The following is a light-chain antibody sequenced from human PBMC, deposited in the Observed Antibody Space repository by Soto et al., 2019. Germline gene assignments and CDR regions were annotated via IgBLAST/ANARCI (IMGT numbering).Light chain of an antibody. CDR3: QQYGSSPLS. J-gene: IGKJ4*01. Sequence: EIVLTQSPGTLSLSPGERATLSCRASQSVSNSYLAWYQQKPSQAPRLLIYGPSNRATGIPDRFSGSGSGTDFTLTISRLEPGDFAVYYCQQYGSSPLSFGGGTRVEIK. CDR1: QSVSNSY. CDR2: GPS. V-gene: IGKV3-20*01.